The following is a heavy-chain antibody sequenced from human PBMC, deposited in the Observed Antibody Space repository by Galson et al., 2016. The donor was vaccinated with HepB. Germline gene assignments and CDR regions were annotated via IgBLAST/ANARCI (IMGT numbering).Heavy chain of an antibody. CDR3: ARQYNFWSGYSESYFGMDV. CDR1: GYNFPYYW. V-gene: IGHV5-51*01. Sequence: QSGAEVKKAGESLKISCKASGYNFPYYWIGWVRQKPGKGLEWMGIIYPGDSEIRYSPSFQGQVTMSVDKSISTAFLQWSSLKASDTAMYYCARQYNFWSGYSESYFGMDVRGQGTTVTVSS. CDR2: IYPGDSEI. J-gene: IGHJ6*02. D-gene: IGHD3-3*01.